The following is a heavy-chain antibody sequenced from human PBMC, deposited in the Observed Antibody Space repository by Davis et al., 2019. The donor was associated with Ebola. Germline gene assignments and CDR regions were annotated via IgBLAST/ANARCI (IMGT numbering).Heavy chain of an antibody. J-gene: IGHJ3*02. CDR1: GGSISSSRYD. Sequence: SATLSLTGTVPGGSISSSRYDGGWIRQPPGKGLEWVGSIYYSGSTYYNPSLKSRVTISVDTSKNQFSLKLSSVTAADTAVYYCARHVIANAFDIWGQGTMVTVSS. V-gene: IGHV4-39*01. CDR2: IYYSGST. CDR3: ARHVIANAFDI. D-gene: IGHD2-21*01.